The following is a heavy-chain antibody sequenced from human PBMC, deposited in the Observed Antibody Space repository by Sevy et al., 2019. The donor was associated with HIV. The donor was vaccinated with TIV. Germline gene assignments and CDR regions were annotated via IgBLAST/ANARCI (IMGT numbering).Heavy chain of an antibody. CDR2: ISAYNGNT. V-gene: IGHV1-18*01. CDR1: GYTFTSYG. J-gene: IGHJ6*02. CDR3: ARDVLRFLEWLPDYYYGMDV. Sequence: ASVNVSCKASGYTFTSYGISWVRQAPGQGLEWMGWISAYNGNTNYAQKLQGRVTMTTDTSTSTAYMELRSLRSDDTAVYYCARDVLRFLEWLPDYYYGMDVWGQGTTVTVSS. D-gene: IGHD3-3*01.